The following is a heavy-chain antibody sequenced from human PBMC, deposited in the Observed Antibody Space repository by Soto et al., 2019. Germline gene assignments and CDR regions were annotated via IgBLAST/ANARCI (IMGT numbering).Heavy chain of an antibody. CDR2: IYYSGST. CDR3: ARQPLGGMDV. Sequence: PSETLSLTCTVSGGSISSSSYYWGWIRQPPGKGLEWIGSIYYSGSTYYNPSLKSRVTISVDTSKNQFSLKLSSVTAADTAVYYRARQPLGGMDVWGQGTTVTVSS. CDR1: GGSISSSSYY. J-gene: IGHJ6*02. D-gene: IGHD3-16*01. V-gene: IGHV4-39*01.